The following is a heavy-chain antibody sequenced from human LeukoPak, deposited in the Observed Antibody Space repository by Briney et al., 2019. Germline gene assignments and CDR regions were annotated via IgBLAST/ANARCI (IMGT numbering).Heavy chain of an antibody. CDR1: GYTFTTYG. V-gene: IGHV1-18*01. CDR2: ISSYNGDT. CDR3: ARGSYYDY. Sequence: ASVKLSCKASGYTFTTYGISWVRQAPGQGLEWMGWISSYNGDTNFAQKFQGRVAMTTDTSTSTAYMELRSLRSDDTAVYYCARGSYYDYWGQGTLVTVSS. J-gene: IGHJ4*02.